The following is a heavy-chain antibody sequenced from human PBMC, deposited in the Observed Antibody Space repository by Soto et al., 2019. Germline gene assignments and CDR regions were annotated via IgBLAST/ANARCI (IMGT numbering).Heavy chain of an antibody. CDR2: INIGGDT. D-gene: IGHD6-6*01. Sequence: XVSLRLSCAASGFTFSSYEMHWVRQGTGKGLEWVSRINIGGDTFYSGSVKGRFTVSRENARNSAYLQMNSLRVGDTAVYYCVRGEMRSSSGHTWFDPWGQGVLVTVPS. J-gene: IGHJ5*02. CDR1: GFTFSSYE. CDR3: VRGEMRSSSGHTWFDP. V-gene: IGHV3-13*01.